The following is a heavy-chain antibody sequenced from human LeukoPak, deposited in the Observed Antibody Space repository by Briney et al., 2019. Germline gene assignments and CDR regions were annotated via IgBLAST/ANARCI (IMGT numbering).Heavy chain of an antibody. J-gene: IGHJ4*02. D-gene: IGHD4-11*01. CDR2: IKQDGTEK. V-gene: IGHV3-7*01. Sequence: GGSLRLSCAGSGFTFSRNWMSWVRQAPGKGLEWVAHIKQDGTEKYYLDSVKGRFIISRDNAKNSLYLQMNSMRVEDTAVYYCARDSDYSDYDWGQGTLVTVSS. CDR3: ARDSDYSDYD. CDR1: GFTFSRNW.